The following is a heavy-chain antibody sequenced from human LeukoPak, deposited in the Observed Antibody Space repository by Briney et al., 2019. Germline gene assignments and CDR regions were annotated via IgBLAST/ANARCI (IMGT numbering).Heavy chain of an antibody. Sequence: GGSLRLSCAASGFDIRSYGMHWVRQAPGKGLEWLAFILWGGVRQYYADSVKGRFTISRDNSKHMLYLQMNSLRGDDTAVYYCAKREAVATMSDFDYWGQGTLVIVSP. CDR1: GFDIRSYG. J-gene: IGHJ4*02. CDR2: ILWGGVRQ. V-gene: IGHV3-30*02. CDR3: AKREAVATMSDFDY. D-gene: IGHD6-19*01.